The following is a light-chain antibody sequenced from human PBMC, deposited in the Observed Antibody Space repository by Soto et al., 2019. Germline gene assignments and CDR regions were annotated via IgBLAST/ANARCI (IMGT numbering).Light chain of an antibody. CDR3: QQSYSFPFT. CDR2: SAS. J-gene: IGKJ3*01. CDR1: QDIITW. V-gene: IGKV1-12*01. Sequence: DIQMTQSPSYVSASEGDRVTITCRASQDIITWLAWFQQKPGKAPRLLIYSASTLQRAVPSRFSGSGSGTGFTLTINRLQPEDVETYFCQQSYSFPFTVGPGTKVDV.